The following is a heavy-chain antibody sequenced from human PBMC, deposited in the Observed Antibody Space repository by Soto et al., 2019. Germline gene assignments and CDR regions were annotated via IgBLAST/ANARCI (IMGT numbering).Heavy chain of an antibody. CDR2: ISAYNGNT. D-gene: IGHD3-22*01. CDR1: GYTFTSYG. CDR3: ARVVVTDDAFDI. J-gene: IGHJ3*02. Sequence: ASVKVSCKASGYTFTSYGISWVRQAPGQGLEWMGWISAYNGNTNYARKLQGRVTMTTDTSTSTAYMELRSLRSDDTAVYYCARVVVTDDAFDIWGQGTMVTVSS. V-gene: IGHV1-18*01.